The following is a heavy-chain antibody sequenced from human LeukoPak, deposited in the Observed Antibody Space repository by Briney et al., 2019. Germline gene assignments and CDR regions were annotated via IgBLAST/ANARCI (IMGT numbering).Heavy chain of an antibody. V-gene: IGHV1-46*01. D-gene: IGHD5-24*01. Sequence: GASVKVSFKASGYTFTNYYIHWVRQAPGQGLEWMGIIDPSGGSTNYAQKFQGRVTMTRDTSTSTVYMELSSLRSEDTAAYYCARSTIRIWIDYWGQGTLVAVSS. CDR3: ARSTIRIWIDY. J-gene: IGHJ4*02. CDR2: IDPSGGST. CDR1: GYTFTNYY.